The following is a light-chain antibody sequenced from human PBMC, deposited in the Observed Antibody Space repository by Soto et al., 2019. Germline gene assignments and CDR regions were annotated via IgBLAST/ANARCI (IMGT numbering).Light chain of an antibody. Sequence: QSALTQPASVSGSPGQSITISCTGTSSDVGGYNHVSWYQQHPGKAPKLMIYDVSNRPSGVSNRFSGSKPGNTASLTISGLQAEDEADYYCSSYTSSSTYVFGTGTKVTVL. V-gene: IGLV2-14*01. CDR3: SSYTSSSTYV. CDR1: SSDVGGYNH. CDR2: DVS. J-gene: IGLJ1*01.